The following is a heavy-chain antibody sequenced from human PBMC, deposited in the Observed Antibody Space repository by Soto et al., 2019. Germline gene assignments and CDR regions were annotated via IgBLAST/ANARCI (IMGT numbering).Heavy chain of an antibody. CDR1: GGSISSYY. CDR3: ARQGFYDFWSGYTPQNWFDP. Sequence: SETLSLTCTVSGGSISSYYWSWIRQPPGKGLEWIGYIYYSGSTNYNPSLKSRVTISVDTSKNQFSLKLSSVTAADTAVYYCARQGFYDFWSGYTPQNWFDPWGQGTLVTVSS. D-gene: IGHD3-3*01. V-gene: IGHV4-59*08. CDR2: IYYSGST. J-gene: IGHJ5*02.